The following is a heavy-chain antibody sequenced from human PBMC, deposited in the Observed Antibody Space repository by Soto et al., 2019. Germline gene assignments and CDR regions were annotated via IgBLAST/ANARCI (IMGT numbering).Heavy chain of an antibody. V-gene: IGHV4-59*01. Sequence: PSETQALTCTVSGGYISSYYWSWIRQPPGKGLEWIGYIYYSGSTNYNPSLKSRVTISVDTSKNQFSLKLSSVTAADTAVYYCARSYSTPGYYYYYGMDVWGQGTTVTVSS. CDR2: IYYSGST. J-gene: IGHJ6*02. D-gene: IGHD4-4*01. CDR3: ARSYSTPGYYYYYGMDV. CDR1: GGYISSYY.